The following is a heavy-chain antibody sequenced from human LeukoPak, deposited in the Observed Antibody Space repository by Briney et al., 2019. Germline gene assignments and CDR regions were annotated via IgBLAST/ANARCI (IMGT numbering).Heavy chain of an antibody. V-gene: IGHV1-18*04. CDR2: ISAYNGNT. D-gene: IGHD3-9*01. CDR3: ARDRYDILTGYPPYYFDY. Sequence: ASVKVSCKASGYTFTSYGISWVRQAPGQGLEWMGWISAYNGNTNYAQKLQGRVTMTTDTSTSTAYMELRSLRSDDTAAYYCARDRYDILTGYPPYYFDYWGQGTLVTVSS. CDR1: GYTFTSYG. J-gene: IGHJ4*02.